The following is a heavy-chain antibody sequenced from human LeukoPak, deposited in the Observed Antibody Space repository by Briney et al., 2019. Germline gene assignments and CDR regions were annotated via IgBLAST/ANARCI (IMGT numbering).Heavy chain of an antibody. Sequence: GGSLRLSCAASGFTFSTDWMHWVRQAPGKGPVWVSRINGDVTSTDYADSVRGRFTISRDNAKNTLYLRMNSLRAEDTAVYFCVRGRREVLLDSWGQGTLVTVSS. J-gene: IGHJ4*02. D-gene: IGHD1-26*01. CDR2: INGDVTST. CDR3: VRGRREVLLDS. CDR1: GFTFSTDW. V-gene: IGHV3-74*01.